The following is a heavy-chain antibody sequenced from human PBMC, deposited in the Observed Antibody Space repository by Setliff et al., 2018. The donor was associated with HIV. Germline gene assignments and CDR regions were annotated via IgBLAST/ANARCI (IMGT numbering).Heavy chain of an antibody. CDR1: GFNFNDYG. D-gene: IGHD1-26*01. CDR2: IRYDGSNE. J-gene: IGHJ6*03. V-gene: IGHV3-30*02. Sequence: GGSLRLSCAASGFNFNDYGMHWVRQAPGKGLEWVAFIRYDGSNEHNADSVQGRFTISRDNSKNTLALQMTSLRVEDTAAYYCVRGHNRYSGTSSYYYYMDVWGKGTTVTVSS. CDR3: VRGHNRYSGTSSYYYYMDV.